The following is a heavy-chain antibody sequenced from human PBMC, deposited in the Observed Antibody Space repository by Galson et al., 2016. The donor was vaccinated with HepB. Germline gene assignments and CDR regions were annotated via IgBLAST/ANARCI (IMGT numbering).Heavy chain of an antibody. CDR3: ATGRAVTKPDY. CDR2: SGRA. V-gene: IGHV4-31*02. Sequence: SGRAYYNTSLKSRVTISLDTSKNQFSLRLTSVTAADTAMYYCATGRAVTKPDYWGQGTLVTVSS. D-gene: IGHD4-17*01. J-gene: IGHJ4*02.